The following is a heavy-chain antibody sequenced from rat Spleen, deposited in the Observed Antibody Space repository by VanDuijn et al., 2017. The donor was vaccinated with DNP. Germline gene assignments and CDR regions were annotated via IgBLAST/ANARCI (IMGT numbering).Heavy chain of an antibody. J-gene: IGHJ2*01. CDR1: GFTFNNYW. D-gene: IGHD1-2*01. V-gene: IGHV2S12*01. Sequence: VQLVESGGGLVQPGRSLKLSCVASGFTFNNYWMTWIRQPPGKGLEWIAAMSSGGSTYYNSALKSRLSISRDTSKSQVLLKMNSLQTEDTAMYFCARWHLYLSYFDYWGQGVMVTVSS. CDR3: ARWHLYLSYFDY. CDR2: MSSGGST.